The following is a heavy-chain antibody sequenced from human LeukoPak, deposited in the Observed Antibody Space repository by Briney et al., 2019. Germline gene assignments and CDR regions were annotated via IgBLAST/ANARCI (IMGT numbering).Heavy chain of an antibody. V-gene: IGHV1-2*02. CDR1: GYTFTGTGWY. J-gene: IGHJ4*02. D-gene: IGHD3-10*01. Sequence: VASVKVSCTASGYTFTGTGWYLYWLRQAPGQGLECMGWIYPYTGATHYAQKLQGRVAMTRDTSISTAYMELSRLRPDDTAVYYCARDGPAQMVDFDYWGQGTLVTVSS. CDR3: ARDGPAQMVDFDY. CDR2: IYPYTGAT.